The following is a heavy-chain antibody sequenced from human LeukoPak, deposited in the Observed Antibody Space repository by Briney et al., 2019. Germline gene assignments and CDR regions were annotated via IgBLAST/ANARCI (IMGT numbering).Heavy chain of an antibody. Sequence: ASVKDSCKASVGTLISYAISWVRQAPGDGVEWMGKINPNSGGTNYAQKLQGRVTITRDTSISTAYMELSRLRSDDTAAYYCARGARYSSSSPFDYWGQGTLVTVSS. CDR2: INPNSGGT. V-gene: IGHV1-2*02. J-gene: IGHJ4*02. CDR3: ARGARYSSSSPFDY. D-gene: IGHD6-6*01. CDR1: VGTLISYA.